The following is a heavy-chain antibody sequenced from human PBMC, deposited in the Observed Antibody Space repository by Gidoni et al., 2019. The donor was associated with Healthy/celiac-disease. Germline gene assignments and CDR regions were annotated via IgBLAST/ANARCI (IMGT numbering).Heavy chain of an antibody. V-gene: IGHV3-30-3*01. CDR3: ARDQLGYCSGGSCRNYYYYGMDV. Sequence: QVQLVESGGGVVKPGRSLRLSCAASGLTFSSYAMRLVRQAPGKGLGWVAVISYDGSNKYYADSVNGRFTISRDNSKNTLYLQMNSLRAEDTAVYYCARDQLGYCSGGSCRNYYYYGMDVWGQGTTVTVSS. J-gene: IGHJ6*02. CDR1: GLTFSSYA. D-gene: IGHD2-15*01. CDR2: ISYDGSNK.